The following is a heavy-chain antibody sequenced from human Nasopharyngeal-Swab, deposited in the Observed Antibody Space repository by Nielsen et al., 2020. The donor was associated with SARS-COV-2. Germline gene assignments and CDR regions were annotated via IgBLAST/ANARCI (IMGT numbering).Heavy chain of an antibody. CDR1: GTSINSGAYS. V-gene: IGHV4-30-4*07. CDR3: ARVGITGKGFDP. CDR2: IYYGST. Sequence: SDTLSLTCAVSGTSINSGAYSWSWIRQPPGKRLDFICYIYYGSTYYTPSLKSRLTMSVDTSNNQFSLRLNSLTAADTAVYYCARVGITGKGFDPWGQGTLVTVSS. D-gene: IGHD1-1*01. J-gene: IGHJ5*02.